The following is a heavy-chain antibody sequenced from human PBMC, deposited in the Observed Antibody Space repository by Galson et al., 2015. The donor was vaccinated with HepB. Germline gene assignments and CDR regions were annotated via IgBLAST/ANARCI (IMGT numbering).Heavy chain of an antibody. CDR1: GYSFTRHW. V-gene: IGHV5-51*01. CDR3: ARQRDKYAVFDY. CDR2: IYPDDSDI. Sequence: QSGAEVKKPGESLKISCKGSGYSFTRHWIGWVRQMPGKGLEWMGVIYPDDSDIRYSLSFQGQVTISADKSISTAYLQWSSLKASDTAMYYCARQRDKYAVFDYWGQGALVTVSS. D-gene: IGHD2-15*01. J-gene: IGHJ4*02.